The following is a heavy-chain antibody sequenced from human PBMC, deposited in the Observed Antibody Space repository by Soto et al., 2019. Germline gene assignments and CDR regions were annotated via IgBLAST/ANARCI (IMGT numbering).Heavy chain of an antibody. Sequence: QVQLVESGGGVVQPGRSLRLSCAASGFIFRNFGMHWVRRAPGKGLEWVATISGDGNDKYYPDSMKGRFTISRDNFNNTLYLQLHSLRPEDTAVYHCVQGASTAHQPLDSWGQGVLVTVSS. D-gene: IGHD1-26*01. CDR3: VQGASTAHQPLDS. J-gene: IGHJ4*02. CDR1: GFIFRNFG. CDR2: ISGDGNDK. V-gene: IGHV3-30*03.